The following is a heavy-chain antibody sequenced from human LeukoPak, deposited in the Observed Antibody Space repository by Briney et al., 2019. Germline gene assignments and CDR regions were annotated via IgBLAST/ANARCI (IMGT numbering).Heavy chain of an antibody. CDR1: GYIFSNYW. CDR2: IDPINSYT. D-gene: IGHD4-17*01. J-gene: IGHJ4*01. V-gene: IGHV5-10-1*01. CDR3: ARQTTVTTQSDY. Sequence: GESLKISCKGSGYIFSNYWISWVRQMPGKGLEWMGRIDPINSYTNYSPSFQGHVTMSVDKSTSTAYLQWSSLKASDTAMYYCARQTTVTTQSDYWGQGTLVTVSS.